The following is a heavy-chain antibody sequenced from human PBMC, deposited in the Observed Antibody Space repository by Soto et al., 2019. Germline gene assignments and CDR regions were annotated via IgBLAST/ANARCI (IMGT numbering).Heavy chain of an antibody. D-gene: IGHD6-19*01. CDR2: IYYSGST. V-gene: IGHV4-59*01. Sequence: SETLSLPCAVSGCSISSYYWSWIRQPPGKGLEWIGYIYYSGSTNYNPSLKSRVTISVDTSKNQFSLKLSSVTAADTAVYYCARGYSSGWYVRTFDPWGQGTLVIVS. CDR3: ARGYSSGWYVRTFDP. CDR1: GCSISSYY. J-gene: IGHJ5*02.